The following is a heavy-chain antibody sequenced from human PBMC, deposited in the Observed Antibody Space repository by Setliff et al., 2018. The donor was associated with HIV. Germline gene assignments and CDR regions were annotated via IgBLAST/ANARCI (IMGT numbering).Heavy chain of an antibody. CDR3: ARVRETSGGYWGNFYYYMDV. D-gene: IGHD2-21*02. CDR1: GFTFDYYG. V-gene: IGHV3-20*04. Sequence: PGGSLRLSCAASGFTFDYYGMSWVRQAPGKGLEWVSGINWNGGSTGYADSVKGRFTLSRDNAKNSLYLQMSSLRADDTAVYFCARVRETSGGYWGNFYYYMDVWGKGTTVTVSS. CDR2: INWNGGST. J-gene: IGHJ6*03.